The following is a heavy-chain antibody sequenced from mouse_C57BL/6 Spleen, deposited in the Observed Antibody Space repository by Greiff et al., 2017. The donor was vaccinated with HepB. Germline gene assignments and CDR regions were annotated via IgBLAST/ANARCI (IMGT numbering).Heavy chain of an antibody. V-gene: IGHV1-64*01. Sequence: VQLQQPGAELVKPGASVKLSCKASGYTFTSYWMHWVKQRPGQGLEWIGMIHPNSGSTNYNEKFKSKATLTVDKSSSTAYMQLSSLTSEDSAVYYCARRSDYYGSSSFDYWGQGTTLTVSS. CDR3: ARRSDYYGSSSFDY. CDR1: GYTFTSYW. D-gene: IGHD1-1*01. J-gene: IGHJ2*01. CDR2: IHPNSGST.